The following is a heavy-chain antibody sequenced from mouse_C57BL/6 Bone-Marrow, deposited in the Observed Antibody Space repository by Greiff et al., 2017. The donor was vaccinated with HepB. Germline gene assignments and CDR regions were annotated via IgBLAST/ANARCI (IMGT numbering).Heavy chain of an antibody. CDR3: ARDSSYYYGSSYRAMDY. D-gene: IGHD1-1*01. CDR2: SRNKANDYTT. V-gene: IGHV7-1*01. CDR1: GFTFSDFY. J-gene: IGHJ4*01. Sequence: DVHLVESGGGLVQSGRSLRLSCATSGFTFSDFYMEWVRQAPGKGLEWIAASRNKANDYTTEYSASVKGRFIVSRDTSQSILYLQMNALRAEDTAIYYCARDSSYYYGSSYRAMDYWGQGTSVTVSS.